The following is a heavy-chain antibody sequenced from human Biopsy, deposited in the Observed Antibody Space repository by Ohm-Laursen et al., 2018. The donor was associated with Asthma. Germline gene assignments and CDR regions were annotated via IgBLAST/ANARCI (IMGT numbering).Heavy chain of an antibody. D-gene: IGHD2-2*01. V-gene: IGHV3-23*01. J-gene: IGHJ6*02. CDR2: INPGAGST. CDR1: GFTFSSHG. Sequence: SLRLSCAASGFTFSSHGMNWVRQAPGKGLQWVSSINPGAGSTYYADSVRGRFTISRDNSNTVFLQMNSLRAEDTAVYYCARISICRTTSCYSYFSYSMDVWGQGTTVTVSS. CDR3: ARISICRTTSCYSYFSYSMDV.